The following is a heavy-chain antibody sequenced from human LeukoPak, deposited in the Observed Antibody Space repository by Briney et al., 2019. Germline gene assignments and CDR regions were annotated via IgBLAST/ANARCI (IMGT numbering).Heavy chain of an antibody. V-gene: IGHV3-74*01. CDR3: AKDGRATGY. J-gene: IGHJ4*02. Sequence: GGSLRLSCAASGFSFGSYWMHWVRQAPGKGPVWVSRINSDGTSTAYADSVKGRFTISRDNAKNTLYLQMNSLRAEDTAVYYCAKDGRATGYWGQGTLVTVSS. D-gene: IGHD1-26*01. CDR1: GFSFGSYW. CDR2: INSDGTST.